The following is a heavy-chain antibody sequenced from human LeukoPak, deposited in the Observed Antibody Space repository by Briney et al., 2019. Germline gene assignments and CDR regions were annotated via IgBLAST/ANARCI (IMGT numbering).Heavy chain of an antibody. Sequence: PSETLSLTCAVCGGSFSGYFWSWIRQPPGKGLEWIGEINQSGSTNYNPSLKSRVTISVDTSKNQFSLKLSSVTAADTAVYYCATPKLRYFDWLPNYYYYGMDVWGKGTTVTVSS. CDR3: ATPKLRYFDWLPNYYYYGMDV. CDR1: GGSFSGYF. CDR2: INQSGST. D-gene: IGHD3-9*01. J-gene: IGHJ6*04. V-gene: IGHV4-34*01.